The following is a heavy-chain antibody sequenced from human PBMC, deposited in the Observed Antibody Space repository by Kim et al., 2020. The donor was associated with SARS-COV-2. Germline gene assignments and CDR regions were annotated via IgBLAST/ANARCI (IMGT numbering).Heavy chain of an antibody. V-gene: IGHV3-15*01. Sequence: GGSLRLSCAASGFTFNNAWMSWVRQAPGKGLEWVGRIKSKTDGGTTDYAAPVKGRFTIARDDSTSTVYLQMNSLKSDDTALYYCATGTSVGGGGQGTRVT. J-gene: IGHJ4*02. D-gene: IGHD1-26*01. CDR2: IKSKTDGGTT. CDR3: ATGTSVGG. CDR1: GFTFNNAW.